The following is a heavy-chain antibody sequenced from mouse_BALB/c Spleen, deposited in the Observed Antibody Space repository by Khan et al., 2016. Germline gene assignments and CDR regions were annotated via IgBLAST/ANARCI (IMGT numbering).Heavy chain of an antibody. Sequence: QVQLQQSGAELARPGASVKLSCKASGYTFTSYWMQWVKQRPGQGLEWIGAIYPGDGDTRYTQKFKGKATLTADKSSSTAYMQLSSLASEDSAVYEGAGYCGSSYDYLDYWGQGTTLTVSS. V-gene: IGHV1-87*01. CDR1: GYTFTSYW. CDR2: IYPGDGDT. CDR3: AGYCGSSYDYLDY. D-gene: IGHD1-1*01. J-gene: IGHJ2*01.